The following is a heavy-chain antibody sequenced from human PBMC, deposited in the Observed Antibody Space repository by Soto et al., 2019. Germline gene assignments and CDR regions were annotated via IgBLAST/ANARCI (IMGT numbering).Heavy chain of an antibody. Sequence: EVQLVESGGGLVQPGGSLRLSCAASGFTFSSYSMNWVRQAPGKGLEWVSYISSSSSTIYYADSVKGRFTISRDNAKNSLYLQMNSLRDEDTAVYYCARDRWYVPNPDNWFDPWGQGTLVTVSS. D-gene: IGHD2-15*01. CDR2: ISSSSSTI. V-gene: IGHV3-48*02. CDR1: GFTFSSYS. J-gene: IGHJ5*02. CDR3: ARDRWYVPNPDNWFDP.